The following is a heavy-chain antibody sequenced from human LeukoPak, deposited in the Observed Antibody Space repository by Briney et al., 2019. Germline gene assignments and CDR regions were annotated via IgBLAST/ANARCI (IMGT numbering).Heavy chain of an antibody. J-gene: IGHJ3*02. Sequence: PGGSLRLSRAASGFTFSSYSMNWVRQAPGKGLEWVSSISSSSSYIYYADSVKGRFTISRDNAKNSLYLQMNSLRAEDTAVYYCARDQTPSIAGATTYAFDIWGQGTMVTVSS. CDR3: ARDQTPSIAGATTYAFDI. CDR2: ISSSSSYI. CDR1: GFTFSSYS. V-gene: IGHV3-21*01. D-gene: IGHD1-26*01.